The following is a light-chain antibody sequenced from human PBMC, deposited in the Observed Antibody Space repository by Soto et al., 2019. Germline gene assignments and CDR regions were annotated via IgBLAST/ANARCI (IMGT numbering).Light chain of an antibody. J-gene: IGLJ3*02. CDR2: EVS. Sequence: QSALTQPASVSGSPGQSITISCTGTSSDVGGYNYVSLYQQHPGTSPKLMIYEVSNRPSGVSNRFSGSKSGNTASLIISGRQAEDEGDYYCSSYTARSTWVFGGGTKVTVL. CDR1: SSDVGGYNY. V-gene: IGLV2-14*01. CDR3: SSYTARSTWV.